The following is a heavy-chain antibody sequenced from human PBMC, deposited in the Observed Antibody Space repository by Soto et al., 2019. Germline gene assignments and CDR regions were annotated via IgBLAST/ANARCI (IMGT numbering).Heavy chain of an antibody. CDR1: GYSFFSHW. J-gene: IGHJ4*02. CDR3: ARRPWLSGYYDY. CDR2: IYPADSET. Sequence: GESLKISCKGSGYSFFSHWIGWVRQMPGNGLEWVGIIYPADSETRYSPSFQGQVTISVDKSINTAYLQWSSLKASDTAMYYCARRPWLSGYYDYWGQGTLVTVSS. V-gene: IGHV5-51*01. D-gene: IGHD3-22*01.